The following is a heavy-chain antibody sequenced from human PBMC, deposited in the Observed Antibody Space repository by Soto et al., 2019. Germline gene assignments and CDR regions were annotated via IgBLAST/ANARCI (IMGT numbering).Heavy chain of an antibody. D-gene: IGHD6-6*01. CDR1: GFTFSNYW. CDR2: IKQDGSDK. Sequence: GGSLRLSCAASGFTFSNYWMSWVRQAPGKGLEWVAIIKQDGSDKYYVDSVKGRFTISRDNAKNSLYLQMNSLRTEDAAVYYCAKGSASSRPYYFDYWGQGTLVTVSS. CDR3: AKGSASSRPYYFDY. V-gene: IGHV3-7*01. J-gene: IGHJ4*02.